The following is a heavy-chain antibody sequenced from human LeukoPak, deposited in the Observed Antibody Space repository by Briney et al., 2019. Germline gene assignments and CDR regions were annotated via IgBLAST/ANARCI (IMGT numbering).Heavy chain of an antibody. D-gene: IGHD5-18*01. CDR1: GGSFSGYY. CDR2: INHSGST. V-gene: IGHV4-34*01. Sequence: SETLSLTCAVYGGSFSGYYWSWIRQPPGKGLEWIGEINHSGSTNYNPSLKSRVTISVDTSKNQFSLKLTSVTAADTAVYYCARRRIQLWPNYYYYMDVWGKGTTVTISS. CDR3: ARRRIQLWPNYYYYMDV. J-gene: IGHJ6*03.